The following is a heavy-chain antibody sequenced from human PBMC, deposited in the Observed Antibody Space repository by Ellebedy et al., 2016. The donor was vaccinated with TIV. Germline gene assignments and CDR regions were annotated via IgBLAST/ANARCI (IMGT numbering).Heavy chain of an antibody. CDR2: VRAIGSSP. J-gene: IGHJ4*02. Sequence: PGGSLRLSCVGSGVTFSSYGMNWVRQVRGKGLEWVSIVRAIGSSPNYADSVRGRFIISRDNSKSTLYLQMNFLRAEDTAIYYCAKSPSRKPGLIDSWGQGTLVTVSS. D-gene: IGHD1-14*01. V-gene: IGHV3-23*01. CDR1: GVTFSSYG. CDR3: AKSPSRKPGLIDS.